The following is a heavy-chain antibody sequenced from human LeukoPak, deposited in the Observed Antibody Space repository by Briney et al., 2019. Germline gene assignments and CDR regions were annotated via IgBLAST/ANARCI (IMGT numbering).Heavy chain of an antibody. J-gene: IGHJ4*02. CDR1: GGSISNYY. V-gene: IGHV4-59*01. Sequence: SETLSLTCIVSGGSISNYYWSWVRQPPGKGLERIGYIYYSGSTKYNPSLKSRVTISIDTSKNQFSLKLSSVTAAGTAVYYCARDRGIGDYYHYYFDYWGQGTLVTVSS. CDR3: ARDRGIGDYYHYYFDY. CDR2: IYYSGST. D-gene: IGHD4-17*01.